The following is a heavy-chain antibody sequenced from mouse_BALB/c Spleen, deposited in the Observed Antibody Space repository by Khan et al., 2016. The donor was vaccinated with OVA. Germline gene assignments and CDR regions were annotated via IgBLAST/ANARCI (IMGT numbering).Heavy chain of an antibody. CDR3: ARLAYYYNSEGFAY. Sequence: EVELVESGGDLVKPGGSLKLSCAASGFTFSTYGTSWVRQTPDKRLEWVATISSGGSYTYYPDNVKGRFTISRDNAKNTLYLQMSSLKSEDTAMYYCARLAYYYNSEGFAYWGQGTLVTVSA. V-gene: IGHV5-6*01. D-gene: IGHD1-1*01. CDR2: ISSGGSYT. CDR1: GFTFSTYG. J-gene: IGHJ3*01.